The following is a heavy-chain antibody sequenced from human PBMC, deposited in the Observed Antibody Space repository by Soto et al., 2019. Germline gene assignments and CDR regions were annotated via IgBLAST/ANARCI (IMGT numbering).Heavy chain of an antibody. CDR2: IYYSGST. Sequence: SETLSLTCTVSGGSISSYYWSWIRQPPGKGLEWIGYIYYSGSTNYNPSLKSRVTISVDTSKNQFSVKLSSVTAADTAGYYCARLHYSSGWLIDYWGQGTLVTVSS. CDR3: ARLHYSSGWLIDY. J-gene: IGHJ4*02. D-gene: IGHD6-19*01. CDR1: GGSISSYY. V-gene: IGHV4-59*08.